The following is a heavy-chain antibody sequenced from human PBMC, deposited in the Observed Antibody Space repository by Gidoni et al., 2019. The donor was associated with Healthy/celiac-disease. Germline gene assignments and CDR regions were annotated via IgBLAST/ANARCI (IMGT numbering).Heavy chain of an antibody. Sequence: EVQLVESGGGLVKPGGSLRLSCAASGFTFSSYSMNWVRQAPGKGLEWVSSISSSSSYIYYADSVKGRVTIARDNAKNSLYLQRNSLRAEDTAVYYCAREVTAEWGYWGQGTLVTVSS. V-gene: IGHV3-21*01. J-gene: IGHJ4*02. CDR3: AREVTAEWGY. CDR2: ISSSSSYI. D-gene: IGHD2-21*02. CDR1: GFTFSSYS.